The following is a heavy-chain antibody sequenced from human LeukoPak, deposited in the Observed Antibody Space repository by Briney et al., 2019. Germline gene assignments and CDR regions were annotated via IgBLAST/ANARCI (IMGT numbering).Heavy chain of an antibody. CDR1: GFTFSSYG. V-gene: IGHV3-23*01. CDR2: ISGSGGST. Sequence: GGSLRLSCAASGFTFSSYGMSWVRQAPGKGLEWVSAISGSGGSTYYADSVKGRFTISRDNSKNTLYLQMNSLRAEDTAVYYCAKTQFKGKYYYDSSGGDFDYWGQGTLVTVSS. D-gene: IGHD3-22*01. CDR3: AKTQFKGKYYYDSSGGDFDY. J-gene: IGHJ4*02.